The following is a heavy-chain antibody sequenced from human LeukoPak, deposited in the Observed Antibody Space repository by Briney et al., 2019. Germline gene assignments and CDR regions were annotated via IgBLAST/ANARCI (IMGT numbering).Heavy chain of an antibody. Sequence: SETLSLTCTVSGGSISSSTYHWGWIRQPPGKGLEWIGSIYYSGNTYYNPSLKSRVTIFVDTSKNQFSVKLSSVTAADTAVYYCARHSSPHAGSSSWYDFWGQGTLVTVSS. D-gene: IGHD2-15*01. J-gene: IGHJ5*01. CDR3: ARHSSPHAGSSSWYDF. CDR1: GGSISSSTYH. CDR2: IYYSGNT. V-gene: IGHV4-39*01.